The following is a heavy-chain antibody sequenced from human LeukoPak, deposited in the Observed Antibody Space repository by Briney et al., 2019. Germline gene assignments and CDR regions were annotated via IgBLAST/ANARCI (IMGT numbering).Heavy chain of an antibody. D-gene: IGHD3-9*01. V-gene: IGHV4-31*03. Sequence: SETLSLTCTVSGGSINSGGYYWSWIRQQSGKCLEWIGYISYSGSAYYNPSLKSRVTISIDTSKNQFSLKLSSVTAADTAVYYCASPLYDILTGYYLDAFDIWGQGTMVTVSS. J-gene: IGHJ3*02. CDR3: ASPLYDILTGYYLDAFDI. CDR2: ISYSGSA. CDR1: GGSINSGGYY.